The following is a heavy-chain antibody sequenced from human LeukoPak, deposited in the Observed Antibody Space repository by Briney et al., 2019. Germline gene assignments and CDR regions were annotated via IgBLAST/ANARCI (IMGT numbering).Heavy chain of an antibody. Sequence: PGGSLGLSCAASGFTFSSYAMSWVRQAPGKGLEWVSAISGSGGSTYYADSVKGRFTISRDNSKNTLYLQMNSLRAEDTAVYYCAKGAAVAGTYYYYYMDVWGKGTTVTVSS. V-gene: IGHV3-23*01. D-gene: IGHD6-19*01. CDR3: AKGAAVAGTYYYYYMDV. CDR2: ISGSGGST. J-gene: IGHJ6*03. CDR1: GFTFSSYA.